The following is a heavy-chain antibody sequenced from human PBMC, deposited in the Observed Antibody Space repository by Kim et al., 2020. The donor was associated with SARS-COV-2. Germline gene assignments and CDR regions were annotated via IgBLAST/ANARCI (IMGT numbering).Heavy chain of an antibody. V-gene: IGHV3-30-3*01. J-gene: IGHJ6*02. CDR2: ISYDGRNK. D-gene: IGHD3-22*01. CDR1: GLSFDDSA. CDR3: ARGNYHDLMRLSDYYNGMDV. Sequence: GGSLRLSCAASGLSFDDSAMNWVRQAPGKGLEWLAVISYDGRNKDYADSVKGRFTISRDNSKRTLFVQMNSLRVEDTGVYYCARGNYHDLMRLSDYYNGMDVWGQGTTVTVSS.